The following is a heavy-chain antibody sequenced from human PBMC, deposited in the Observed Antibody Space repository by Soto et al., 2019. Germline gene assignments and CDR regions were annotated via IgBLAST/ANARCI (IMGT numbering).Heavy chain of an antibody. D-gene: IGHD3-3*01. CDR2: ISSNGGST. CDR3: VKRQYYDFWAGNYYYGMDV. J-gene: IGHJ6*02. Sequence: PGGSLRLSCSASGFTFSSYAMHWVRQAPGKGLEYVSAISSNGGSTYYADSVKGRFTISRDNSKNTLYLQMSSLRAEDTAVYYCVKRQYYDFWAGNYYYGMDVWGQGTTVTAP. V-gene: IGHV3-64D*06. CDR1: GFTFSSYA.